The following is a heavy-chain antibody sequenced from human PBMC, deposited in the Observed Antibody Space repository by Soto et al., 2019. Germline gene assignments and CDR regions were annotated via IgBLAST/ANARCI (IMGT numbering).Heavy chain of an antibody. Sequence: QVQLQESGPGLVKPSQTLSLTCTVSGGSTSSDNYWSWIRQPPGKGLEWIGHIYYSGNTDYNPSLKSRLAISIDTSKNQFSLKLSSVTAADTAVYFCAREGGESSDGLYYFDSWGXGSLVTVSS. CDR3: AREGGESSDGLYYFDS. D-gene: IGHD3-16*01. CDR1: GGSTSSDNY. V-gene: IGHV4-30-4*01. CDR2: IYYSGNT. J-gene: IGHJ4*01.